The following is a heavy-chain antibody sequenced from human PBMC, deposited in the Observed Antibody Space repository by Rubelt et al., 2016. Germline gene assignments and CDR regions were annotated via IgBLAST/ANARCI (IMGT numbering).Heavy chain of an antibody. CDR1: GFTVSSTY. CDR2: IYTEERT. D-gene: IGHD2-21*01. Sequence: VQLVESGGGVVQPGGSLRLSCAASGFTVSSTYMSWVRQAPGKGLEWVSAIYTEERTDYADSVKGRFTIFRDNSKNTLHLQMNSLRAEDTAVYYCARGSYYFDYWGQGTLVTVSS. CDR3: ARGSYYFDY. V-gene: IGHV3-66*01. J-gene: IGHJ4*02.